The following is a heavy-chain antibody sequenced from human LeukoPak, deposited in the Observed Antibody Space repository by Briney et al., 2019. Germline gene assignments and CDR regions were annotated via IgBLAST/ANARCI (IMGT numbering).Heavy chain of an antibody. CDR1: GYSFTNYW. CDR2: IYPGDSNT. J-gene: IGHJ6*02. V-gene: IGHV5-51*01. CDR3: ARLLGDDSSGYYYENYYYYGMDV. D-gene: IGHD3-22*01. Sequence: GESLKISCTGSGYSFTNYWIGWVRQMPGKGLEWMGIIYPGDSNTRYSPSFQGQVTISADKSISTAYLQWSSLKASDTAMYYCARLLGDDSSGYYYENYYYYGMDVWGQGTTVTVSS.